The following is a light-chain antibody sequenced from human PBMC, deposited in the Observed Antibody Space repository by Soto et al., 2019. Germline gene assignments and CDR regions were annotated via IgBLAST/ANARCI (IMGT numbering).Light chain of an antibody. Sequence: DIQMTQSPSSLSASVGDRVTITCRASQSISSYLNWYQQKPGKAPKLLIYAASNLQSGVPSRISGSGSGTEFTLTISSLQPEDFATYFCQQSYSAQYTFGQGTKVDIK. J-gene: IGKJ2*01. CDR2: AAS. CDR3: QQSYSAQYT. V-gene: IGKV1-39*01. CDR1: QSISSY.